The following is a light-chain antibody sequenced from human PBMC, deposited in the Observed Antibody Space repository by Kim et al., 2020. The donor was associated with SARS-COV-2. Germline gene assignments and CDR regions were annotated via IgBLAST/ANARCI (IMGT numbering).Light chain of an antibody. CDR3: QQHHFWPPLS. V-gene: IGKV3-15*01. J-gene: IGKJ4*01. Sequence: SPGEGVTLSCRASRSVSHPLAWFQHDPGPAPRLLISGASTRAAGIPGRFSGSGSGTEFTLTIGSLQSEDFAVYYCQQHHFWPPLSFGGGTKVDIK. CDR2: GAS. CDR1: RSVSHP.